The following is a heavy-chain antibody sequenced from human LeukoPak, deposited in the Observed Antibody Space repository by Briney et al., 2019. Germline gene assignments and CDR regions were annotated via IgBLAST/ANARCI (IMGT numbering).Heavy chain of an antibody. V-gene: IGHV3-74*01. CDR1: GFTFSSYW. J-gene: IGHJ4*02. CDR3: ARGTDGGSSLDY. D-gene: IGHD6-6*01. Sequence: GGSLRLSCAASGFTFSSYWMHWVRQAPGKGLVWVSRINSDGSTTSYADSVQGRFTISRDNAKNTLYLEVNSLRAEGTAVYYCARGTDGGSSLDYWGQGTLVTVSS. CDR2: INSDGSTT.